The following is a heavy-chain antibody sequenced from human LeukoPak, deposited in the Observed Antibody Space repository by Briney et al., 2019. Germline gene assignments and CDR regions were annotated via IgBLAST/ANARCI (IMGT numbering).Heavy chain of an antibody. V-gene: IGHV3-30*02. CDR2: IRYDGSNK. CDR1: EFTFSSYG. J-gene: IGHJ4*02. CDR3: AKDRFPWGIAAAGNVPDY. Sequence: GGPLRLSCAASEFTFSSYGMHWVRQAPGKGLEWVAFIRYDGSNKYYADSVKGRFTISRDNSKNTLYLQMNSLRAEDTAVYYCAKDRFPWGIAAAGNVPDYWGQGTLVTVSS. D-gene: IGHD6-13*01.